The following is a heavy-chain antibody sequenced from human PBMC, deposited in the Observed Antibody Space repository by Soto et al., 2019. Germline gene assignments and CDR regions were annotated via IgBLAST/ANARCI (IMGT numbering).Heavy chain of an antibody. CDR1: GDSVNSNAYH. J-gene: IGHJ4*02. CDR3: ARGYSGSYYPDY. V-gene: IGHV4-61*08. CDR2: IYHSGST. D-gene: IGHD1-26*01. Sequence: QVQLQESGPGLVKPSETLSLTCTVSGDSVNSNAYHWSWLRNPPGKGLEWIGYIYHSGSTNYNPSLKSRVSISIDTSKNQFSLRLNSVTAADTAVYYCARGYSGSYYPDYWGQGTLVTVSS.